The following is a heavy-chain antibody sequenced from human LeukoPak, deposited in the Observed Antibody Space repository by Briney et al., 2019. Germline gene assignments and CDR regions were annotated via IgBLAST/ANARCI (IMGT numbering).Heavy chain of an antibody. J-gene: IGHJ4*02. Sequence: ASVKVSCKASGYTFTSYYMHWVRQAPGQGREWMGLINPSGGSTSYAQKFQGRVTMTRDTSTSTVYMELSSLRSEDTAVYYCARHRVRGYSYGNPGYWGQGTLVTVSS. D-gene: IGHD5-18*01. CDR2: INPSGGST. CDR1: GYTFTSYY. CDR3: ARHRVRGYSYGNPGY. V-gene: IGHV1-46*01.